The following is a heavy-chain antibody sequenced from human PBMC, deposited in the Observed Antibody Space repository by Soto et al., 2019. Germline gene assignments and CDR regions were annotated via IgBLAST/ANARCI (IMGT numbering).Heavy chain of an antibody. Sequence: EVQLLEPGGGLVQPGGSLRLSCAASGFTFSSYAMSWVRQAPGKGLEWVSAISGSGGSTYYADSVKGRFTISRDNSKNTWYLQMNSLRAEDTAVYYCAKDSVTMIVVGSPYYYYGMDVWGQGTTVTVSS. D-gene: IGHD3-22*01. CDR2: ISGSGGST. V-gene: IGHV3-23*01. CDR1: GFTFSSYA. CDR3: AKDSVTMIVVGSPYYYYGMDV. J-gene: IGHJ6*02.